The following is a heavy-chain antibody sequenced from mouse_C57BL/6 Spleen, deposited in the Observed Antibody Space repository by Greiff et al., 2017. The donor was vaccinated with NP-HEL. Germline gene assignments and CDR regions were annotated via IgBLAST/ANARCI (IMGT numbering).Heavy chain of an antibody. Sequence: DVQLQESGPGLVKPSQSLSLTCSVTGYSITSGYYWNWIRQFPGNKLEWMGYISYDGSNNYNPSLKNRISITRDTSKNQFFLKLNSVTTEDTATYYCARGGTPFDYWGQGTTLTVSS. D-gene: IGHD3-3*01. CDR3: ARGGTPFDY. V-gene: IGHV3-6*01. CDR2: ISYDGSN. J-gene: IGHJ2*01. CDR1: GYSITSGYY.